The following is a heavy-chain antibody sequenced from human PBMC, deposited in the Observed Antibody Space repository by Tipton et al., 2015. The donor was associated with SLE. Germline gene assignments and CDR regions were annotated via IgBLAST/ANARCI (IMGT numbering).Heavy chain of an antibody. CDR1: GCSISSYY. CDR3: ARHSLWHYFDY. CDR2: IYYSGST. D-gene: IGHD2-21*01. V-gene: IGHV4-59*08. J-gene: IGHJ4*02. Sequence: TLSLTCTVSGCSISSYYWSWIRQPPGKGLEWIGYIYYSGSTNYNPSLKSRVTISVDTSKNQYSLKLSSVTAADTAVYYCARHSLWHYFDYWGQGTLVTVSS.